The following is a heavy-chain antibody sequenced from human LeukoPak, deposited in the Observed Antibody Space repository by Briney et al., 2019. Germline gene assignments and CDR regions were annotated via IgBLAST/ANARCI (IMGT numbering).Heavy chain of an antibody. V-gene: IGHV3-53*01. CDR3: ARGPRGFDP. CDR1: GFTVSSND. J-gene: IGHJ5*02. Sequence: PGGSLRLSCEASGFTVSSNDMSWVRQAPGKGLEWVSVIYSGGTTDYADSVKGRFTISRDNSKNTLYLQMNSPRADDTAVYYCARGPRGFDPWGQGTLVTVSS. CDR2: IYSGGTT.